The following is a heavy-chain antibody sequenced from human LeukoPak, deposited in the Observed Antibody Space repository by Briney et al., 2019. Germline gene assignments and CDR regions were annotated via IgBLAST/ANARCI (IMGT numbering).Heavy chain of an antibody. D-gene: IGHD3-10*01. CDR2: INEAGVEK. CDR3: ARELSRTGAFDY. CDR1: EFTFSSYW. V-gene: IGHV3-7*03. Sequence: GGSLRLSCEASEFTFSSYWMHWVRQPPGKGLEWVANINEAGVEKYHVDSVKGRFTIFRDNAKNSQYLQMNNLRAEDTAVYYCARELSRTGAFDYWGQGTLVTVSS. J-gene: IGHJ4*02.